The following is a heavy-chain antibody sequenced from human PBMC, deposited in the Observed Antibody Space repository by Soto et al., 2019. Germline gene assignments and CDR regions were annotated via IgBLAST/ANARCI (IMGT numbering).Heavy chain of an antibody. V-gene: IGHV1-8*01. CDR3: ARGLRKGPAYYYDSSGYYPLSFDI. Sequence: ASVKVSCKASGYTFTSYDINWVRQATGQGLEWMGWMNPNSGNTGYAQKFQGRVTMTRNTSISTAYMELSSLRSEDTAVYYCARGLRKGPAYYYDSSGYYPLSFDIWGQGTMVTVSS. D-gene: IGHD3-22*01. J-gene: IGHJ3*02. CDR1: GYTFTSYD. CDR2: MNPNSGNT.